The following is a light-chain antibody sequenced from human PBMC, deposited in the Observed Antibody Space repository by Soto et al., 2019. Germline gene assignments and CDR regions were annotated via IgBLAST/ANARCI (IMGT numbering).Light chain of an antibody. J-gene: IGLJ3*02. CDR3: STWDDSLNGPV. Sequence: QSGLTQPPSASGTPGQRVIMSCSGSNSNIRRNTVNWYQQVPGTAPKLLIYSNNQRPSGVPDRFSASKSVTSASLAISGLQSEDEAEYFCSTWDDSLNGPVFGGGTKLTVL. V-gene: IGLV1-44*01. CDR1: NSNIRRNT. CDR2: SNN.